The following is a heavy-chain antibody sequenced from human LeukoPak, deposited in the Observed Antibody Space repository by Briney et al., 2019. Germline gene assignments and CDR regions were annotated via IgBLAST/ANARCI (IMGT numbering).Heavy chain of an antibody. CDR1: GFTFDDYA. V-gene: IGHV3-30*18. J-gene: IGHJ4*02. CDR2: ISYDGSNK. D-gene: IGHD2-15*01. CDR3: AKSRGSSFDY. Sequence: PGRSLRLSCAASGFTFDDYAMHWVRQAPGKGLEWVAVISYDGSNKYYADSVKGRFTISRDNSKNTLYLQMNSLRAEDTAVYYCAKSRGSSFDYWGQGTLVTVSS.